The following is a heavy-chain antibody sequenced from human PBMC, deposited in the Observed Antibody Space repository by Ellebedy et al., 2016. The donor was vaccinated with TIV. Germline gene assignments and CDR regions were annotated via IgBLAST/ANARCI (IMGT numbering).Heavy chain of an antibody. J-gene: IGHJ4*02. CDR2: IYYSGST. CDR3: ARAESVYFGTGFDY. D-gene: IGHD3-9*01. CDR1: GGSISSSSYY. Sequence: SETLSLXXTVSGGSISSSSYYWGWIRQPPGKGLEWIGYIYYSGSTYYNPSLKSRVTISVDTSKNQFSLKLSSVTAADTAVYYCARAESVYFGTGFDYWGQGTLVTVSS. V-gene: IGHV4-39*07.